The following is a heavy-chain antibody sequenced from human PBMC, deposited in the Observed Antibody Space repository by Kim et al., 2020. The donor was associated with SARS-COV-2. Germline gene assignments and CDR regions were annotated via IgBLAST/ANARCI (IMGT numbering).Heavy chain of an antibody. V-gene: IGHV3-23*01. CDR2: ISGSGGST. D-gene: IGHD6-19*01. Sequence: GGSLRLSCAASGFTFSSYAMSWVRQAPGKGLEWVSAISGSGGSTYYADSVKGRFTISRDNSKNTLYLQMNSLRAEDTAVYYCAKDHYNFRFEVAGTVDYWGQGTLVTVSS. CDR3: AKDHYNFRFEVAGTVDY. CDR1: GFTFSSYA. J-gene: IGHJ4*02.